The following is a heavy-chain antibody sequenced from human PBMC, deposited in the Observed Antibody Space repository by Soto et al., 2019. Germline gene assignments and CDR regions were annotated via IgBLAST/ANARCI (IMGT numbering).Heavy chain of an antibody. J-gene: IGHJ5*02. CDR3: AQTEDGGRSRTPAGWFVA. CDR2: IFSNDER. CDR1: GFSLSNAGMG. Sequence: QVTLKESGPVLVKPTETLTLTCTVSGFSLSNAGMGVSWIRQPPGKALEWLAHIFSNDERRFSTSLKNRLTISKDTFNSQVVLIMTNMDPVDTATYYCAQTEDGGRSRTPAGWFVAWGQGTLVTVSS. D-gene: IGHD2-15*01. V-gene: IGHV2-26*01.